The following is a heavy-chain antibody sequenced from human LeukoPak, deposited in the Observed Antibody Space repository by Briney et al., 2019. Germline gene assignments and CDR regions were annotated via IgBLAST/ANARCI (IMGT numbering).Heavy chain of an antibody. CDR3: AKDYGDYDFDY. CDR1: GGSFSGYY. CDR2: INHSGST. J-gene: IGHJ4*02. D-gene: IGHD4-17*01. Sequence: SETLSLTCAVYGGSFSGYYWSWIRQPPGKGLEWIGEINHSGSTNYNPSLKSRVTISVDTPKNQFSLKLSSVTAADTAVYYCAKDYGDYDFDYWGQGTLVTVSS. V-gene: IGHV4-34*01.